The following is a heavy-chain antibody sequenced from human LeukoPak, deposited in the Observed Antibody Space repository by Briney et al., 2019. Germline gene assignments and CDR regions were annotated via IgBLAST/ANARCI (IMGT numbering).Heavy chain of an antibody. CDR2: INPNSGGT. V-gene: IGHV1-2*02. CDR1: GYTFTGYY. CDR3: ARDRVVPAAMGYYYYYYGMDV. D-gene: IGHD2-2*01. Sequence: ASVKVSCKASGYTFTGYYMHWVRQAPGQGLEWMGWINPNSGGTNYAQKFQGRVTMTRDTSISTAYMELSRLRSDGTAVYYCARDRVVPAAMGYYYYYYGMDVWGQGTTVTVSS. J-gene: IGHJ6*02.